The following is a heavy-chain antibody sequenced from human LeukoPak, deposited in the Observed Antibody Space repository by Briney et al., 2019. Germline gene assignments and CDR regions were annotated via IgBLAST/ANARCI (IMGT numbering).Heavy chain of an antibody. D-gene: IGHD2-21*01. CDR1: GYTFTSYY. V-gene: IGHV1-46*01. CDR2: INPSGGST. J-gene: IGHJ3*02. CDR3: ARSSRAYCGGDCWNDAFDI. Sequence: ASVKVSCKASGYTFTSYYMHWVRQAPGQGLEWMGIINPSGGSTSYAQKFQGRVTMTRDTSTSTVYMELSSLRSEDTAVYYCARSSRAYCGGDCWNDAFDIWGQGTMVTVSS.